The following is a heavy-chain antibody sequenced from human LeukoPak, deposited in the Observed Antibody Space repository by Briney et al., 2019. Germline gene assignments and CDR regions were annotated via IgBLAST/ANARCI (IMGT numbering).Heavy chain of an antibody. Sequence: ASVKVSCKASGYTFTGYYMHWVRQAPGQGLEWLGWINPNRGGTNYAQKFQGRVTMTRDTSISTAYMELSRLRSDDTAGYYCARRGSSWTVGYFDYWGQGTLVTVSS. CDR2: INPNRGGT. D-gene: IGHD6-13*01. V-gene: IGHV1-2*02. CDR3: ARRGSSWTVGYFDY. J-gene: IGHJ4*02. CDR1: GYTFTGYY.